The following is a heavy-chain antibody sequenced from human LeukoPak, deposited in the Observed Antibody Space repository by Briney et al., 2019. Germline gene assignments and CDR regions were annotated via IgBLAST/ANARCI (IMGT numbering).Heavy chain of an antibody. CDR3: AKDSEYCSSTSCVRRYQDAFDI. CDR2: IRYDGRNK. D-gene: IGHD2-2*01. V-gene: IGHV3-30*02. J-gene: IGHJ3*02. Sequence: GGSLRLSCAASGFTFSTYGMHWVRQAPGKGLEWVAFIRYDGRNKYYADSVKGRFTISRDNSKNTLCLQMNSLRAEDTAVYYCAKDSEYCSSTSCVRRYQDAFDIWGQGTMVTVSS. CDR1: GFTFSTYG.